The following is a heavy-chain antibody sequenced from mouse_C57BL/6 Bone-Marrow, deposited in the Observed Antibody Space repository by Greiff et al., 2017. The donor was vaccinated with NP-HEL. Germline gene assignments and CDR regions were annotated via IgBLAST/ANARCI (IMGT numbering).Heavy chain of an antibody. CDR1: GFTFSDYG. CDR3: ARRDYGPSSYWYFDV. CDR2: ISSGSSTI. J-gene: IGHJ1*03. V-gene: IGHV5-17*01. D-gene: IGHD2-10*02. Sequence: VKLMESGGGLVKPGGSLKLSCAASGFTFSDYGMHWVRQAPEKGLEWVAYISSGSSTIYYADTVKGRFTISRDNAKNTLFLQMTSLRSEDTAMYYCARRDYGPSSYWYFDVWGTGTTVTVSS.